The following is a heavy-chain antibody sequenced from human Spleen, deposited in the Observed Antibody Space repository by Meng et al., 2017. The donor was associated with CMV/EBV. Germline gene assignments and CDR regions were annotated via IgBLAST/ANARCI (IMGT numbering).Heavy chain of an antibody. CDR1: GYSFTDYW. V-gene: IGHV5-51*01. CDR2: IFPGDSDT. J-gene: IGHJ4*02. CDR3: ARDLTSGSYQPFDY. Sequence: GESLKISCQGSGYSFTDYWIGWVRQMPGKGLQWMGIIFPGDSDTRYSPSFQDQVTISADKSISTAYLQWSSLRFDDTAVYYCARDLTSGSYQPFDYWGQGTLVTVSS. D-gene: IGHD3-10*01.